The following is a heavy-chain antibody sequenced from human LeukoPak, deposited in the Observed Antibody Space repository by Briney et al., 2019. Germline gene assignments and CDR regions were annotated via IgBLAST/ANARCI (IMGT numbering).Heavy chain of an antibody. D-gene: IGHD5-18*01. CDR2: TYYRSKWYN. CDR1: GDSVSSNSAA. J-gene: IGHJ5*02. Sequence: SQTLSLNCAISGDSVSSNSAAWHWIRQSPSRGLEWLGKTYYRSKWYNDDAVSVKSRMTISPDTSKNQFSLQLNSVTPEYTAVYYCTREPERGNTYRDFDPWGQGTLVTVSS. V-gene: IGHV6-1*01. CDR3: TREPERGNTYRDFDP.